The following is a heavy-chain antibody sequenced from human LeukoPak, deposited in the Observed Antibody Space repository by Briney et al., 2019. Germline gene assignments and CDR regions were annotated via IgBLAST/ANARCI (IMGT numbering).Heavy chain of an antibody. CDR3: AKDYYYGSGSYYAPDRYYFDY. D-gene: IGHD3-10*01. CDR1: GFTFSSYG. CDR2: IRYDGSNK. Sequence: GGSLRLSCAASGFTFSSYGMHWVRQAPGKGLEWVAFIRYDGSNKYYVDSVKGRFTISRDNSKNTLYLQMNSLRAEDTAVYYCAKDYYYGSGSYYAPDRYYFDYWGQGTLVTVSS. J-gene: IGHJ4*02. V-gene: IGHV3-30*02.